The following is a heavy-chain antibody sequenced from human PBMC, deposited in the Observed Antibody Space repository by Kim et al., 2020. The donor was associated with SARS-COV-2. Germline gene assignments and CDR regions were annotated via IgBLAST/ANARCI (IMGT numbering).Heavy chain of an antibody. D-gene: IGHD3-22*01. J-gene: IGHJ3*02. Sequence: IYYADSVKGRFTISRDNAKNSLYLQMNSLRAEDTAVYYCARPYDSNAFDIWGQGTMVTVSS. CDR2: I. V-gene: IGHV3-21*01. CDR3: ARPYDSNAFDI.